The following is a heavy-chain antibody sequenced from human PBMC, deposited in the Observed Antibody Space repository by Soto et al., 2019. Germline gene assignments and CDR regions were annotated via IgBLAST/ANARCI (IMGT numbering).Heavy chain of an antibody. Sequence: GGSLRLSCAASGVTFSNYGMSWVRQAPGKGLEWLGRIKSNTDGGTTDYAAPVKDRFTISRDDSTNTLYLDINSLKSEDTAVYYCTTGLATAVYYFDYWGQGTLVTVSS. J-gene: IGHJ4*02. CDR2: IKSNTDGGTT. CDR1: GVTFSNYG. D-gene: IGHD6-13*01. CDR3: TTGLATAVYYFDY. V-gene: IGHV3-15*01.